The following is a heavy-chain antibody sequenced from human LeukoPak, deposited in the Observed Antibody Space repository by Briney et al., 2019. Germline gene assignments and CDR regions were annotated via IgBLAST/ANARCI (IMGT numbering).Heavy chain of an antibody. D-gene: IGHD3-10*01. V-gene: IGHV3-66*02. CDR1: GFTVSTNH. CDR2: LYSGGIT. CDR3: ARTASGNYFEY. Sequence: GGSLRLSCAASGFTVSTNHTSWVRQAPGKGLEWVSVLYSGGITYDGDSVKGRFTISRDNSKNTLYLQMNSLRTEDTAVYYCARTASGNYFEYWGQGTLVTVS. J-gene: IGHJ4*02.